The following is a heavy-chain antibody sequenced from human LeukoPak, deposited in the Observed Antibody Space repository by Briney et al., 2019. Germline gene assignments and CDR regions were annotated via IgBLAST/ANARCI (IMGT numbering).Heavy chain of an antibody. CDR2: ISPDGSST. Sequence: GGSLTLSCAASGFTFSNYWMHWVRQGPGKGLVWVSRISPDGSSTTYADSVKGRFIISRDNAQNTVYLQMSSLRVEDTAVYYCVREYSSSSGRAFDYWGQGTLVTASS. D-gene: IGHD6-6*01. J-gene: IGHJ4*02. CDR1: GFTFSNYW. V-gene: IGHV3-74*01. CDR3: VREYSSSSGRAFDY.